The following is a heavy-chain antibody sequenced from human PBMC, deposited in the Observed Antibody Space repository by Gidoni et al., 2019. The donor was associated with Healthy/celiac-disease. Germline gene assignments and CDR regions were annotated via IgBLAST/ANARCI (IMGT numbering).Heavy chain of an antibody. J-gene: IGHJ4*01. D-gene: IGHD2-15*01. CDR1: GGSFSGYY. CDR3: ARAGGEDIVVVVAATLFDY. CDR2: INHSGST. V-gene: IGHV4-34*01. Sequence: QVQLQQWGAGLLKPSETLSLTCAVYGGSFSGYYWSWIRQPPGKGLEWIGEINHSGSTNYNPSLKSRVTISVDTSKNQFSLKLSSVTAADTAVYYCARAGGEDIVVVVAATLFDYWGQGTLVTVSS.